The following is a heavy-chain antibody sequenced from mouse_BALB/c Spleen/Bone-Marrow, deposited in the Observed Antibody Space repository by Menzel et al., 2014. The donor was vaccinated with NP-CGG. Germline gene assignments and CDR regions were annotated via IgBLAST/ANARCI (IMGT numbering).Heavy chain of an antibody. Sequence: VQLKHSGPELEKPGASVKISCKASGYSFXGYNMNWVKQSNGKSLEWIGNIDPYSGGTSYNQKFKGKATLTVDKSSSTAYMQLKSLTSEDSAVNYCARSWVNCFDYWGQGTTLTVSS. CDR1: GYSFXGYN. CDR3: ARSWVNCFDY. D-gene: IGHD2-1*01. CDR2: IDPYSGGT. J-gene: IGHJ2*01. V-gene: IGHV1-39*01.